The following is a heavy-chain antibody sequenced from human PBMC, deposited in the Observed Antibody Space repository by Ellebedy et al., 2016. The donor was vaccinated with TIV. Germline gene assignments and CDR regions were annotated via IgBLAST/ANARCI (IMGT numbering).Heavy chain of an antibody. CDR1: GYTFTDYY. CDR3: ARWLRLPGFDY. Sequence: AASVKASCKASGYTFTDYYMHWVRQAPGQGLEWMGWINPNTGGTNYAQKFQGRVTVTRDTSISTAYMELSRLRSDDTAVYYCARWLRLPGFDYWGQGTLVTVSS. CDR2: INPNTGGT. D-gene: IGHD5-12*01. V-gene: IGHV1-2*02. J-gene: IGHJ4*02.